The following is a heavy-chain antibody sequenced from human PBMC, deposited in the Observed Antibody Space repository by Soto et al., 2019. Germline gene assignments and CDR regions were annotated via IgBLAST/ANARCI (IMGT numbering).Heavy chain of an antibody. J-gene: IGHJ5*02. V-gene: IGHV4-34*01. CDR1: GGSFSGYY. Sequence: TETLSLTCAVYGGSFSGYYWSWIRQPPGKGQEWIGEINHSGSANYNPSLKSRVTISVDTSKNQFSLKLNSVTAADTAVYYCARVQRFVEIGFGRGDWFDPWGQGNLVTV. CDR2: INHSGSA. CDR3: ARVQRFVEIGFGRGDWFDP. D-gene: IGHD3-3*01.